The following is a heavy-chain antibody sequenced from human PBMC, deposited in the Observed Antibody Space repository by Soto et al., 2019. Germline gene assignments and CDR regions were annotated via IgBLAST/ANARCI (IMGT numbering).Heavy chain of an antibody. Sequence: ASVKVSCKASGYSLSGYYLHWVRQAPGQGPEWMGWINPNSGGTKYVQKFQGRVTMTRDTSISTVYLELSRLRSDDTAVYYCARGWGTAAPGPNWFDPWGQGTLVTVSS. CDR3: ARGWGTAAPGPNWFDP. V-gene: IGHV1-2*02. J-gene: IGHJ5*02. CDR2: INPNSGGT. D-gene: IGHD6-13*01. CDR1: GYSLSGYY.